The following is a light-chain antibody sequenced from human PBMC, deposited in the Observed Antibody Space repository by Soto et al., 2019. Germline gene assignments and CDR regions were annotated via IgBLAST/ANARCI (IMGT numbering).Light chain of an antibody. V-gene: IGKV1-5*03. CDR2: KAS. CDR1: QTISSW. CDR3: QHYNSYSEP. J-gene: IGKJ1*01. Sequence: SPSTLSGSVGERFTITCRDCQTISSWLAWYQQKPGKAPKLLIYKASTLKSGVPSRFSGSGSGTEFTLTISSLQPDDFATYYCQHYNSYSEPFGQGAKV.